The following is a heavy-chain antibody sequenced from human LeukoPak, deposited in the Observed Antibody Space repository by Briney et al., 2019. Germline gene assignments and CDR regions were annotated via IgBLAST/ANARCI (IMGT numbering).Heavy chain of an antibody. CDR1: GGSIRSYY. D-gene: IGHD6-19*01. CDR3: AAHRSGWYSFDY. J-gene: IGHJ4*02. V-gene: IGHV4-59*08. CDR2: IYYSGST. Sequence: AETLSLTCTVSGGSIRSYYWSWTRQPPGKGLEWIGYIYYSGSTNYHPSLKSRVTISVDTSKNQFSLKLSSVTAADTAVYYCAAHRSGWYSFDYWGQGTLVTVSS.